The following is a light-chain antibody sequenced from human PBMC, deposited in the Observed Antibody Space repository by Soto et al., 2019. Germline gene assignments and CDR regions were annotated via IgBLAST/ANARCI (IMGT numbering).Light chain of an antibody. CDR2: WAS. CDR3: QQSVDTPFT. J-gene: IGKJ2*01. Sequence: DIVMTQSPDSLAVSLGERATINCKSSQSVLYSYNNKNYLAWFQQKSGQPPRLLIYWASTRDSGVPDRFSGSGCGTDFTLPNRSLQAEDVAVYYCQQSVDTPFTFGQGTKLDIK. CDR1: QSVLYSYNNKNY. V-gene: IGKV4-1*01.